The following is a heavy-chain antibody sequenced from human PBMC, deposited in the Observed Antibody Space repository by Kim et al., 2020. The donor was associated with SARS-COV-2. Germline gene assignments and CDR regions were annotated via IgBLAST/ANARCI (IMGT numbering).Heavy chain of an antibody. Sequence: SETLSLTCAVYGGSFSGYYWSWIRQPPGKGLEWIGEINHSGSTNYNPSLKSRVTISVDTSKNQFSLKLSSVTAADTAVYYCARAKTNTYYYGSGSRYYFDYWGQGTLVTVSS. CDR2: INHSGST. J-gene: IGHJ4*02. V-gene: IGHV4-34*01. D-gene: IGHD3-10*01. CDR3: ARAKTNTYYYGSGSRYYFDY. CDR1: GGSFSGYY.